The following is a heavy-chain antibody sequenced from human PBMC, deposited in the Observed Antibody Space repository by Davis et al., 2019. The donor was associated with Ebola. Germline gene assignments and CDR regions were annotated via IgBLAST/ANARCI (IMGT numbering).Heavy chain of an antibody. J-gene: IGHJ4*02. CDR1: RYTLTSYV. Sequence: SVKVSCMSSRYTLTSYVLVWVRQAPGLGLAWLGWIRGFNTNTNFAQKFQGRVTVSKDTSTNTAYMDLRSLTSDDTAIYYCARAPNYDVLTGTSSYYFDYWGQGTLVTVSS. V-gene: IGHV1-18*04. D-gene: IGHD3-9*01. CDR3: ARAPNYDVLTGTSSYYFDY. CDR2: IRGFNTNT.